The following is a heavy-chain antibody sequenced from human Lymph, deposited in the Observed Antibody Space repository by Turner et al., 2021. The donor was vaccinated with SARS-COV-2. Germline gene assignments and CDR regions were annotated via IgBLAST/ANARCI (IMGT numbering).Heavy chain of an antibody. Sequence: HVQLVQSGAEVKKPGSSVKFSCKDSGGTFSSYAISWVRQAPGQGLEWMGGIIPIFGTGNYAQKFQGRVTITADESTSTAYMELSSLRSEDTAVYYCARDTAVAGTLGAFDIWGQGTMVTVSS. D-gene: IGHD6-19*01. J-gene: IGHJ3*02. CDR2: IIPIFGTG. V-gene: IGHV1-69*01. CDR3: ARDTAVAGTLGAFDI. CDR1: GGTFSSYA.